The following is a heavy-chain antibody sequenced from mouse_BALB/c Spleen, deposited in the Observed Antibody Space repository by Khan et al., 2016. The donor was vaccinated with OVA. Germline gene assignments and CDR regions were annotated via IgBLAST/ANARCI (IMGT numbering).Heavy chain of an antibody. CDR1: GYTFTDYS. J-gene: IGHJ2*01. Sequence: QIQLVQSGPELKKPGETVKISCKASGYTFTDYSMHWVKQAPGKGLKWMGWINTETGEPTYADDFKGRFAFSLETSASTAYLQINNLKNADTATLFCARSGSYGRFHYVGQGTTLTGSP. V-gene: IGHV9-2-1*01. CDR3: ARSGSYGRFHY. CDR2: INTETGEP. D-gene: IGHD2-12*01.